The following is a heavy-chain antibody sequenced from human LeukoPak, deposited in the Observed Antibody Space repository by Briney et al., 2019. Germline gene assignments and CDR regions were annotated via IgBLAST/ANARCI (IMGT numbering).Heavy chain of an antibody. J-gene: IGHJ4*02. CDR3: ARAGYRRNYDYVWGSYRYPFVY. V-gene: IGHV1-2*02. CDR1: GYTFTGYY. Sequence: GASVKVSCKASGYTFTGYYMHWVRQAPGQGLEWMGWINPNSGGTNYAQRFQGRVTMTRDTSISTAYMELSSLRSEDTAVYYCARAGYRRNYDYVWGSYRYPFVYWGQGTLVTVSS. CDR2: INPNSGGT. D-gene: IGHD3-16*02.